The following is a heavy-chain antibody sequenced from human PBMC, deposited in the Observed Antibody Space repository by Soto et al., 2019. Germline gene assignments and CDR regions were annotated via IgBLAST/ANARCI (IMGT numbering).Heavy chain of an antibody. D-gene: IGHD3-10*01. CDR1: GFTFSSYA. CDR2: ISYDGSNK. Sequence: QVQLVESGGGVVQPGRSLRLSCAASGFTFSSYAMHWVRQAPGKGLEWVAVISYDGSNKYYADSVKGRFTISRDNSKNTLYLQKNSLRAEDTAVYYCARWVLWFWELPYGMDVWGQGTTVTVSS. V-gene: IGHV3-30-3*01. CDR3: ARWVLWFWELPYGMDV. J-gene: IGHJ6*02.